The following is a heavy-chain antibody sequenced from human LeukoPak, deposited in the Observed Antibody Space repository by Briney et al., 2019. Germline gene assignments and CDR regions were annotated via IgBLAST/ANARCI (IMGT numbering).Heavy chain of an antibody. V-gene: IGHV3-30-3*01. CDR3: ARDLFGSGYIDY. CDR2: ISYDGSNK. CDR1: GFTFSSYA. D-gene: IGHD3-3*01. Sequence: PGRSLRLSCAASGFTFSSYAMHWVRQAPGKGLEWVAVISYDGSNKYYADSVKGRFTISRDNSKNTLYLQMNSLRAEDTAVYYCARDLFGSGYIDYWGQGTLVTVSS. J-gene: IGHJ4*02.